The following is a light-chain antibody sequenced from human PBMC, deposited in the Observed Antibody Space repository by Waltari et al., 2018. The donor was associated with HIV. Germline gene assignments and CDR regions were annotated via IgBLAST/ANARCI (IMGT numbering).Light chain of an antibody. CDR1: NGDVGGFNY. J-gene: IGLJ1*01. CDR2: DVS. Sequence: QSALTQPASVSGSPGQSITISRTGTNGDVGGFNYVSWYHQHPGKAPKLMIYDVSNRPSGVSNRFSGSKSGNTASLTISGLQAEDEADYYCSSYTSSSPYAFGTGTKVTVL. V-gene: IGLV2-14*03. CDR3: SSYTSSSPYA.